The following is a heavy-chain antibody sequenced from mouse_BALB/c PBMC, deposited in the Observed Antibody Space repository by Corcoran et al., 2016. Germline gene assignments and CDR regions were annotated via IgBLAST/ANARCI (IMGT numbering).Heavy chain of an antibody. CDR3: RNWDWFSAV. J-gene: IGHJ1*01. V-gene: IGHV1-9*01. CDR2: LPGSVSTN. CDR1: YTFTSYVM. D-gene: IGHD4-1*01. Sequence: VQLQQSGPELVKPGASVKMSCKASGYTFTSYVMHWVKQKPGQGLEWIGEILPGSVSTNYNEKFKGKATFTADTSSNTAYMQLSSLTSEDSAVYYCARNWDWFSAVWGAGTTVTVSS.